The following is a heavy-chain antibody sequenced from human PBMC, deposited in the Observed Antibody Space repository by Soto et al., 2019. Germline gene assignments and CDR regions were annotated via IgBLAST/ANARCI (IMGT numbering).Heavy chain of an antibody. CDR1: GGSISSSSYY. Sequence: SETLSLTCTVSGGSISSSSYYWGWIRQPPGKGLEWIGSIDYSGSTYYNPSLKSRVTISVDTSKNQFSLKLSSVTAADTAVYYCARHGLLGIAVAAVDYWGQGTLVTVSS. D-gene: IGHD6-19*01. CDR2: IDYSGST. V-gene: IGHV4-39*01. CDR3: ARHGLLGIAVAAVDY. J-gene: IGHJ4*02.